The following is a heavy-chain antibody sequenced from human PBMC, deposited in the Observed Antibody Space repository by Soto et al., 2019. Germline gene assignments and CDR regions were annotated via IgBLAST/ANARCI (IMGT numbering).Heavy chain of an antibody. V-gene: IGHV4-59*11. CDR2: IYYNGNT. Sequence: QVQLQESGPGLVKPSETLSLTCSVSGGSISNHYWSWIRQPPGKGLEWIGYIYYNGNTNYNPSLKGRVTMSVDTSRNQTSLKLTTGTAADTAVYYCTRANWYSEYWGQGTLVTVSS. D-gene: IGHD7-27*01. J-gene: IGHJ4*02. CDR1: GGSISNHY. CDR3: TRANWYSEY.